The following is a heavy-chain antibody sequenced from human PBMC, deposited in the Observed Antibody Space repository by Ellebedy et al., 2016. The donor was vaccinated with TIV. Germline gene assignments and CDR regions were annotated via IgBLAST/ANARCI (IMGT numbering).Heavy chain of an antibody. CDR2: ISDDGRKD. V-gene: IGHV3-30*03. Sequence: GESLKISCSASGFTYNQYGMHWVCQAPGKGLEWVAVISDDGRKDYYSESAKGRFTISRDNSKNTLLLLMNSLRSEDTAMYYCARDKVGRYYGSGSYTDHWGQGTLVVVSS. CDR1: GFTYNQYG. CDR3: ARDKVGRYYGSGSYTDH. D-gene: IGHD3-10*01. J-gene: IGHJ4*02.